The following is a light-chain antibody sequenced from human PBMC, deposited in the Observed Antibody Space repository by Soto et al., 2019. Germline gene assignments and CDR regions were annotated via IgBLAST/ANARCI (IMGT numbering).Light chain of an antibody. CDR3: QQYYSTPIT. CDR2: WAS. Sequence: DIVMTQSPDSLAVSLGERATINCKSSQSVLYSSNNKNYLAWYQQKPGQPPKLLIYWASTRESGVPDRFSGGGSWTDFTLTISSLPAEDVAVYYCQQYYSTPITFGPGTKVDIK. V-gene: IGKV4-1*01. J-gene: IGKJ3*01. CDR1: QSVLYSSNNKNY.